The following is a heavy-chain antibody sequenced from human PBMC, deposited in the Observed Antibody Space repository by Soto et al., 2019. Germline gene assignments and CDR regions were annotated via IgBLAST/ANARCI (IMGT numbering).Heavy chain of an antibody. V-gene: IGHV4-59*01. CDR2: IYYSGST. CDR1: GGSISSYY. J-gene: IGHJ4*02. CDR3: AGGGFGELDLDY. Sequence: QVQLQESGPGLVKPSETLSLTCTVSGGSISSYYWSWIRQPPGKGLEWIGYIYYSGSTHYNPSLKSRVTISVDTSKNQFSLKLSSVTAADTAVYYCAGGGFGELDLDYWGQGTLVTVSS. D-gene: IGHD3-10*01.